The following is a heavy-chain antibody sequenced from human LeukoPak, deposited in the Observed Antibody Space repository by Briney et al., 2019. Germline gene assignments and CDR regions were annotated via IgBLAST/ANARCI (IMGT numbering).Heavy chain of an antibody. CDR3: ARATLDS. CDR2: IYTDGST. CDR1: GFSVSSNY. J-gene: IGHJ4*02. V-gene: IGHV3-53*01. Sequence: GGSLRLSCAASGFSVSSNYISWVRQAPGKGLEWVSVIYTDGSTKSADSVKARFTISRDTSKNTVYLQMNSLRVEDTAVYYCARATLDSWGQGTLVTVSS.